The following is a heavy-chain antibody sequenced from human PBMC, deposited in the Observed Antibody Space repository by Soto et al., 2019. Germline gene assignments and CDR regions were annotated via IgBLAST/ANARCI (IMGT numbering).Heavy chain of an antibody. Sequence: QVQLVESGGGVVQPGRSLRLSCAASGFTFSSYAMHWVRQAPGKGLEWVAVISYDGSNKYYADSMKGRFTISRDNSKNTLYLQMNSLRAEDTAVYYCAREGPDGGDYVDYYYGMDVWGQGTTVTVSS. D-gene: IGHD4-17*01. CDR1: GFTFSSYA. V-gene: IGHV3-30-3*01. CDR3: AREGPDGGDYVDYYYGMDV. CDR2: ISYDGSNK. J-gene: IGHJ6*02.